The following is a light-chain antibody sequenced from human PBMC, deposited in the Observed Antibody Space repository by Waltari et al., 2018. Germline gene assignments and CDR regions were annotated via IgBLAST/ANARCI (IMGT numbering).Light chain of an antibody. Sequence: DIQVTQSPSSLSVSVGDRVTITRQASQDIRNYLNWYQQKPGKAPKLLIFDVLNLETGVPSRFSGRGYGTDFTFTISSLQPEDIATYYCQQYQSLPITFGQGTRLEIK. CDR3: QQYQSLPIT. CDR2: DVL. CDR1: QDIRNY. J-gene: IGKJ5*01. V-gene: IGKV1-33*01.